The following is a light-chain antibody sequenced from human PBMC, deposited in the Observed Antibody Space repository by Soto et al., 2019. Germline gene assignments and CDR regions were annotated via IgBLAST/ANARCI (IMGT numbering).Light chain of an antibody. CDR1: QDLSSY. J-gene: IGKJ4*01. CDR2: AAS. Sequence: DIQLTQSPSFLSASVGDRVTITCRTSQDLSSYLAWYQQKPGKAPQLLISAASTLQSGVPSRFSVIGSGTAFTLTISSLQPEDFATYYCQQLKSYPLSFGGGTKVEI. V-gene: IGKV1-9*01. CDR3: QQLKSYPLS.